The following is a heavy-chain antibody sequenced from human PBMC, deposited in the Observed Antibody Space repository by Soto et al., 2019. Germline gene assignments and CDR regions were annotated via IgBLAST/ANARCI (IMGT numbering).Heavy chain of an antibody. J-gene: IGHJ4*02. CDR3: ASQSSEWLLFAS. D-gene: IGHD5-12*01. Sequence: PGGSLRLSCAASGFTVSNNYMTWVRQAPGKGLEWVSFIYSSGSTYYADSVKGRFTISRDNFKNTLYLQMNSLRAEDTAVYYCASQSSEWLLFASWGQGTLVTVSS. V-gene: IGHV3-53*01. CDR1: GFTVSNNY. CDR2: IYSSGST.